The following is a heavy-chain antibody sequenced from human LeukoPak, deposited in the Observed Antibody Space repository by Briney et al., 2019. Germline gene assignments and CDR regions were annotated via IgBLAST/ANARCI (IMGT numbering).Heavy chain of an antibody. V-gene: IGHV4-59*12. D-gene: IGHD3-22*01. CDR1: GGSISSYY. Sequence: SETLSLTCTVSGGSISSYYWSWIRQPPGKGLEWIGYIYYSGSTNYNPSLKSRVTISVDTSKNQFSLKLSSVTAADTAVYYCARDWGYYDSSGYYYYYYYMDVWGKGTTVTISS. CDR3: ARDWGYYDSSGYYYYYYYMDV. J-gene: IGHJ6*03. CDR2: IYYSGST.